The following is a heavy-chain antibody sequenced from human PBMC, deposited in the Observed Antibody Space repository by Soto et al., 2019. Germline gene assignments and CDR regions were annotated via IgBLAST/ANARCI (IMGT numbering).Heavy chain of an antibody. Sequence: QVQLVESGGGVVQPGRSLRLSCAASGFTFSSYAMHWVRQAPGKGLEWVAVISYDGSNKYYAESVKGRFTISRDNSKRTLYMQMNSLRADGTAVYYCGRGGYSYGLSSLAFNCYYGMDVWGQGTTVTVSS. D-gene: IGHD5-18*01. CDR2: ISYDGSNK. J-gene: IGHJ6*02. V-gene: IGHV3-30-3*01. CDR1: GFTFSSYA. CDR3: GRGGYSYGLSSLAFNCYYGMDV.